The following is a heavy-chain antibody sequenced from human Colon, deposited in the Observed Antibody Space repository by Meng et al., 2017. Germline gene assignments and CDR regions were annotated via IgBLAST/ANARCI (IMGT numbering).Heavy chain of an antibody. D-gene: IGHD3-10*01. Sequence: QVQLQESGPGLVKPSESLSLTCSVSGGSLRSRTYHWGWIRQPTGKGLEWIGSINYSGTTYYHSSLKSRVTISVDTSKMQFSLRLTSATAADTAVYYCARRAVRGDIDYWGHGTLVTVSS. V-gene: IGHV4-39*01. CDR1: GGSLRSRTYH. J-gene: IGHJ4*01. CDR2: INYSGTT. CDR3: ARRAVRGDIDY.